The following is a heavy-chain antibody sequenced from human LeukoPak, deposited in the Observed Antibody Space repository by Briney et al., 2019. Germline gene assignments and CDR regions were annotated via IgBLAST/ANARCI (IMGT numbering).Heavy chain of an antibody. V-gene: IGHV3-30*02. J-gene: IGHJ3*02. CDR2: IRYDGSNK. Sequence: GGSLRLSCAASGFTFSSYGMHWVRQAPGKGLEWVAFIRYDGSNKYYADSVKGRFTISRDNSKNTLYLQMNSLRAEDTAVYYCARGLTGGSDAFDIWGQGTMVTVSS. CDR1: GFTFSSYG. CDR3: ARGLTGGSDAFDI. D-gene: IGHD7-27*01.